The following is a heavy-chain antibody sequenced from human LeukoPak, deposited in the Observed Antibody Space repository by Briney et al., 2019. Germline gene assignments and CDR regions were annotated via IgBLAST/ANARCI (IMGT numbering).Heavy chain of an antibody. Sequence: GASVKVSCKASGYTFTSYDINWVRQATGQGLEWMGWRNPNSGNTGYAQKFQGRVTITRNTSISTAYMELSSLRSEDTAVYYCARSYYDYVWGSYRDDAFDIWGQGTMVTVSS. CDR1: GYTFTSYD. CDR3: ARSYYDYVWGSYRDDAFDI. V-gene: IGHV1-8*03. CDR2: RNPNSGNT. J-gene: IGHJ3*02. D-gene: IGHD3-16*02.